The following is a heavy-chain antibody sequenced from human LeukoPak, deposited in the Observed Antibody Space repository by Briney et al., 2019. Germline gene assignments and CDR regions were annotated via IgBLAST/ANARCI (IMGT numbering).Heavy chain of an antibody. CDR2: ISSSGSYM. CDR1: GFTFSSYT. D-gene: IGHD3-9*01. Sequence: GGSLRLSCVVSGFTFSSYTMNWVRQAPGRGLEWISSISSSGSYMFYADSVKGRFTISRDNAKNSLYLQMNSLRAEDTAMYYCARSQGGYYFDYWGQGTLVTVSS. V-gene: IGHV3-21*04. J-gene: IGHJ4*02. CDR3: ARSQGGYYFDY.